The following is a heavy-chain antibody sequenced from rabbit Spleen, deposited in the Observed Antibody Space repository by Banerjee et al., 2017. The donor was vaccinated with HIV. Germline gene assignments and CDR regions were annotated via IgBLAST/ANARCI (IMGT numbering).Heavy chain of an antibody. CDR3: ARDAAGYDLDL. J-gene: IGHJ6*01. CDR2: IYNGDGTT. V-gene: IGHV1S47*01. Sequence: CIYNGDGTTYYASWAKGRFTISKSTSLNTVTLQMTSLTVADTATYFCARDAAGYDLDLWGPGTLV. D-gene: IGHD6-1*01.